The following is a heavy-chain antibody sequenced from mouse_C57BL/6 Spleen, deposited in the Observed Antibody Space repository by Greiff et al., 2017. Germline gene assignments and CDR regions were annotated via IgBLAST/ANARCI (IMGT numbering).Heavy chain of an antibody. CDR2: ISSGGSYT. J-gene: IGHJ2*01. Sequence: EVQLVESGGDLVKPGGSLKLSCAASGFTFSSYGMSWVRQTPDKRLEWVATISSGGSYTYYPDSVKGRFTISRDNAKNTLYLQMSSLKSEDTAMYYCARQAGYPFDYWGQGTTLTVSS. CDR1: GFTFSSYG. CDR3: ARQAGYPFDY. D-gene: IGHD2-2*01. V-gene: IGHV5-6*01.